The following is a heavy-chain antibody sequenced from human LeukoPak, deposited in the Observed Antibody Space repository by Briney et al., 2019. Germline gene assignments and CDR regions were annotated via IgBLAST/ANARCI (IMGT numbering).Heavy chain of an antibody. V-gene: IGHV3-21*01. D-gene: IGHD3-9*01. J-gene: IGHJ3*02. CDR1: GFTFSSYT. CDR3: AKSRYYDTDAFDI. Sequence: GGSLRLSCAASGFTFSSYTMNWVRQAPGKGLEGVSSISSSNSYIYYADSVKGRFTISRDNAKNSLYLQMNSLRAEDTAVYYCAKSRYYDTDAFDIWGQGTMVTVSS. CDR2: ISSSNSYI.